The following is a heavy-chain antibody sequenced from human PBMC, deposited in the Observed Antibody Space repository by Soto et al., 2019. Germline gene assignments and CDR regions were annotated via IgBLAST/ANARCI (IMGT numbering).Heavy chain of an antibody. CDR1: GYTFTSYA. CDR2: INAGNGNT. D-gene: IGHD5-12*01. Sequence: GASVQVSCKASGYTFTSYAMHWVRQAPGQRLEWMGWINAGNGNTNYAQTLQGRVTMTTDTSTSTVHMEVRSLRSDDTAVYYCAREGVAPYYYYGMDVWGQGTPVTVSS. V-gene: IGHV1-3*01. CDR3: AREGVAPYYYYGMDV. J-gene: IGHJ6*02.